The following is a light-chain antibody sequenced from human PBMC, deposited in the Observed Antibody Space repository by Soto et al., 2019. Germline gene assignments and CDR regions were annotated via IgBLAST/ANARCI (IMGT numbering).Light chain of an antibody. J-gene: IGKJ2*03. CDR3: QQSYTTPYS. V-gene: IGKV1-39*01. CDR1: QSIRSY. CDR2: VAS. Sequence: DIQMTQSPSSLSASVGDRVTITCRAGQSIRSYLNWYQQKPGKAPNLLIYVASSLQTGVPSRFSGSGSGTEFTLTISSVQPEDFATYYCQQSYTTPYSFGQGTKLEI.